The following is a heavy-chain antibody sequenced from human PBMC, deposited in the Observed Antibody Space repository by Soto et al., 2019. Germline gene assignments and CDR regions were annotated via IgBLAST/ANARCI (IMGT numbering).Heavy chain of an antibody. CDR2: IYYSGST. J-gene: IGHJ2*01. V-gene: IGHV4-31*03. Sequence: QVQLQESGPGLVKPSQTLSLTCTVSGGSISSGGYYWSWIRQHPGKGLEWIGYIYYSGSTYYNPSLKRRVTISVHTSKSQFSLKLSSVTAAATAVYYCARNPPALYWYFDLWGRGTLVTVSS. CDR1: GGSISSGGYY. CDR3: ARNPPALYWYFDL.